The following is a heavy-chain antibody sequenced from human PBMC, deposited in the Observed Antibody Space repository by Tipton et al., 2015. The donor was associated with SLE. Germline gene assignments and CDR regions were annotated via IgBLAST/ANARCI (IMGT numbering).Heavy chain of an antibody. CDR2: MYRSGTT. CDR1: GDSFSNHF. D-gene: IGHD5-12*01. CDR3: ARLISAYDCNFDY. J-gene: IGHJ4*02. Sequence: TLSLTCTVSGDSFSNHFWSWIRQPPGKGLEWIGYMYRSGTTKYNPSLKSRVTISVDTSKSQFSLKLTSATAADTALYYCARLISAYDCNFDYWGQGTLVTVSS. V-gene: IGHV4-59*11.